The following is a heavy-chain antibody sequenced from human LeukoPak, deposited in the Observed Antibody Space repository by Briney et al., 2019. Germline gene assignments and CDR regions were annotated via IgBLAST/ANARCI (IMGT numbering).Heavy chain of an antibody. CDR1: GFPFSDYY. D-gene: IGHD6-19*01. V-gene: IGHV3-11*01. CDR3: ARDRGYTSGLFDY. CDR2: ITSGGSTM. Sequence: GGSLRLSCAASGFPFSDYYMSWIRQAPGKGLEWVSYITSGGSTMYYADSVKGRFTISRDNAKNSLFLQMNSLRAEDTAVYYCARDRGYTSGLFDYWGQGTLVTVSS. J-gene: IGHJ4*02.